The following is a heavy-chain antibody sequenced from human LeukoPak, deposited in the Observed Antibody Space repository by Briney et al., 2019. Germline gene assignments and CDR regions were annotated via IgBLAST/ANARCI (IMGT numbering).Heavy chain of an antibody. D-gene: IGHD3-22*01. CDR2: IYYSGST. CDR1: GGSISSGGYY. V-gene: IGHV4-31*03. CDR3: ARGNYDSSGYYYAHAFDI. J-gene: IGHJ3*02. Sequence: SETLSLTCTVSGGSISSGGYYGRWIRQHPGTGLEWLGYIYYSGSTYYNPSLKSRVTISVDTSKNQFSLKLSSVTAADTAVYYCARGNYDSSGYYYAHAFDIWGQGTMVTVSS.